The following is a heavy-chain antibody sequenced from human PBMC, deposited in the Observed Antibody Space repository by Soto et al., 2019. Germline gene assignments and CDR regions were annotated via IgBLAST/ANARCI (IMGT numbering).Heavy chain of an antibody. J-gene: IGHJ4*02. D-gene: IGHD5-12*01. CDR1: GFTFSSYG. Sequence: QVQLVESGGGVVQPGRSLRLSCAASGFTFSSYGMHWVRQAPGKGLEWVAVISYDGSNKYYADSVKGRFTISRDNSKNTLYLQMNSLRAEDTAVYYCAKDQDRTGYSGSDFQSGSDYWGQGTLVTVSS. CDR2: ISYDGSNK. CDR3: AKDQDRTGYSGSDFQSGSDY. V-gene: IGHV3-30*18.